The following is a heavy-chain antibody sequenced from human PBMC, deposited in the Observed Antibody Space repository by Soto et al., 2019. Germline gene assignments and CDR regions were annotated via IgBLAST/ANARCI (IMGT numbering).Heavy chain of an antibody. V-gene: IGHV4-31*11. Sequence: QVQLQESGPGLVKPSQTLSLTCAVSGASLSSVGYYWHWIRQHPGKGLEWLGYIFDSGTTYYRPSLKRRLAISADTSNNQFSLRLTSVTAADTAVYYCARGWQRVTGTYAYWGQGTLVTVSS. CDR1: GASLSSVGYY. J-gene: IGHJ4*02. CDR3: ARGWQRVTGTYAY. D-gene: IGHD1-20*01. CDR2: IFDSGTT.